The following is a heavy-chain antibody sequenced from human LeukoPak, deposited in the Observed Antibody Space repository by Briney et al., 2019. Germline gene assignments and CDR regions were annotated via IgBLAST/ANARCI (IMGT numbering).Heavy chain of an antibody. V-gene: IGHV1-69*06. J-gene: IGHJ6*03. CDR1: GGTFSSYA. D-gene: IGHD7-27*01. CDR3: AGEVNWGSSYYYYMDV. Sequence: SVKVSCKASGGTFSSYAISWVRQAPGQGLEWMGGIIPIFGTANYAQKFQGRVTITADKSTSTAYMELSSLRSEDTAVYYCAGEVNWGSSYYYYMDVWGKGTTVTVPS. CDR2: IIPIFGTA.